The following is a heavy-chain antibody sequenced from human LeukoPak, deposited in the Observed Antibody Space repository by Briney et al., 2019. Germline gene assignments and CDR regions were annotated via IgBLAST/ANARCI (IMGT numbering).Heavy chain of an antibody. Sequence: ASVKVSCKASGYTFTSYGISWVRQAPGQGLEWMGIINPSGGSTSYAQKFQGRVTMTRDTSTSAVYMELSSLRSEDTAVYYCARLPVPPGPDDYWGQGTLVTVSS. CDR2: INPSGGST. V-gene: IGHV1-46*01. CDR1: GYTFTSYG. CDR3: ARLPVPPGPDDY. D-gene: IGHD6-6*01. J-gene: IGHJ4*02.